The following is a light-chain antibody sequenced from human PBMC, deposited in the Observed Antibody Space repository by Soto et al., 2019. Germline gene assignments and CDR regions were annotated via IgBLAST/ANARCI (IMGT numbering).Light chain of an antibody. J-gene: IGKJ2*01. CDR1: QDVSQW. Sequence: DIHMTQSPSTLSASVGDTVTITCRASQDVSQWLAWYQERPGKPPKLLIYKASSLERGVPSRFRGRGSETEFTLTIRDLQPDDFATYYGQHYDSYPYTFGQGTRLEIK. CDR3: QHYDSYPYT. V-gene: IGKV1-5*03. CDR2: KAS.